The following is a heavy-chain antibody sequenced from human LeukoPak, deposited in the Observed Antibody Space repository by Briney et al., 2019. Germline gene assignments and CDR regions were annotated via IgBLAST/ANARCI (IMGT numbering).Heavy chain of an antibody. CDR1: GFTFSSYS. CDR2: ISSSSSTI. J-gene: IGHJ4*02. Sequence: GGSLRLSCAASGFTFSSYSMNWVRQAPGKGLEWVSYISSSSSTIYYADSVKGRFTISRDNAKNSLYLQMNSLRAEDTAVYYCARMDYGDYADYWGQGTLVTVSS. V-gene: IGHV3-48*04. D-gene: IGHD4-17*01. CDR3: ARMDYGDYADY.